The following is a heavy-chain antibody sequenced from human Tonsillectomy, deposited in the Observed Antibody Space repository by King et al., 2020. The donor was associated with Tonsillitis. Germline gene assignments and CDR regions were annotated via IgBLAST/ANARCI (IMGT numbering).Heavy chain of an antibody. J-gene: IGHJ6*02. CDR1: GFTFSSYA. CDR2: ISGRGGST. D-gene: IGHD1-1*01. CDR3: AKTTRLEDYYYGMDV. Sequence: VQLVESGGGLVQPGGSLRLSCAASGFTFSSYAMSWVRHAPGKGLEWVSAISGRGGSTYYADSVRGRFTISRDNAKNTLYLQMNSLGTEDTAVYYCAKTTRLEDYYYGMDVWGQGTTVTVSS. V-gene: IGHV3-23*04.